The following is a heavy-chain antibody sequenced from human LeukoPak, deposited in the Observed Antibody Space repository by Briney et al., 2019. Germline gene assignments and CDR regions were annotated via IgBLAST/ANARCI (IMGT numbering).Heavy chain of an antibody. Sequence: PSETLSLTCTVSVGSISSGDYYWSWIRQPPGKGLERIGYIYFSGSTYYNPSLKSRLTMSIDTSKNQFSLRLNSVAAADTAVYFCARAHIVGATVDYWGQGTLVTVSS. CDR1: VGSISSGDYY. CDR3: ARAHIVGATVDY. V-gene: IGHV4-30-4*01. J-gene: IGHJ4*02. CDR2: IYFSGST. D-gene: IGHD1-26*01.